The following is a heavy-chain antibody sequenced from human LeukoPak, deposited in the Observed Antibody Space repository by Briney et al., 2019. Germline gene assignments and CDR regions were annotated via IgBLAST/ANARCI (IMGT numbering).Heavy chain of an antibody. CDR2: ISSRSTYI. J-gene: IGHJ4*02. Sequence: GVSLTLSCAASRFTFSTYSMNWVRQAPGKGLEWVSSISSRSTYIYYADSVKVRFTISRYNAKNSLDLQMNNLRAEDTGMFYCATSMAQDVDAFHIWGQGTLVTVSS. CDR1: RFTFSTYS. CDR3: ATSMAQDVDAFHI. V-gene: IGHV3-21*01. D-gene: IGHD3-16*01.